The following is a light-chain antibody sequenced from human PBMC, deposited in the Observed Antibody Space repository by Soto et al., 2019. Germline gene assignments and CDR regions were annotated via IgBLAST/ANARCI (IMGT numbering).Light chain of an antibody. CDR3: SSYAGTNNFVV. CDR1: SSDVGDYNY. V-gene: IGLV2-8*01. J-gene: IGLJ1*01. Sequence: QSALTQPPSASGSPGQSVTISCTGTSSDVGDYNYVSWYQQHPGKAPKLMIYEVSKRPSGVPHRFSGSKSGNTASLTVSGLQAEDEADYYCSSYAGTNNFVVFGTGTKVTVL. CDR2: EVS.